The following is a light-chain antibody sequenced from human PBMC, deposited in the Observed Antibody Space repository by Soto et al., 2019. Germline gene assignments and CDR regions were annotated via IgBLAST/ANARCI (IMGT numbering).Light chain of an antibody. CDR2: GVS. CDR3: QQYIDSPRT. CDR1: QTGNRNY. J-gene: IGKJ1*01. V-gene: IGKV3-20*01. Sequence: EIIFTQSPGTLALSPGDGATLSCRASQTGNRNYLAWYHQRPGQPPRLLIYGVSNRASGVPDRFSGDGSGTEFTLTIGRLDPDDFGVYYCQQYIDSPRTFGQGTRVEVK.